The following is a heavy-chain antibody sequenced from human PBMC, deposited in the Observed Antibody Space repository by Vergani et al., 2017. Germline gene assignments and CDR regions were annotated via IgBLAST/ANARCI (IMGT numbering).Heavy chain of an antibody. CDR3: ARHKSRGSPSLAVAGYNWFDP. Sequence: EVQLVQSGAEVKKPGESLKISCKGSGYSFTSYWIGWVRQMPGKGLEWMGIIYPGDSDTRYSPSFQGQVTISADKSISTAYLQWSSVKASDTAMYYCARHKSRGSPSLAVAGYNWFDPWGQGTLVTVSS. CDR1: GYSFTSYW. CDR2: IYPGDSDT. D-gene: IGHD6-19*01. J-gene: IGHJ5*02. V-gene: IGHV5-51*01.